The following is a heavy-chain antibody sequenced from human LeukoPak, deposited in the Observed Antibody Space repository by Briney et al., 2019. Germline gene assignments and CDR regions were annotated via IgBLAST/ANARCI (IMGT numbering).Heavy chain of an antibody. CDR2: ISAYNGNT. CDR1: GYTFTSYG. J-gene: IGHJ6*03. CDR3: ARVENYDILTGPPYYYYYMDV. D-gene: IGHD3-9*01. Sequence: ASVKVSCKASGYTFTSYGISWVRQAPGQGLEWMGWISAYNGNTNYAQKLPGRVTMTTDTSTSTAYMELSSLRSEDTAVYYCARVENYDILTGPPYYYYYMDVWGKGTTVTVSS. V-gene: IGHV1-18*01.